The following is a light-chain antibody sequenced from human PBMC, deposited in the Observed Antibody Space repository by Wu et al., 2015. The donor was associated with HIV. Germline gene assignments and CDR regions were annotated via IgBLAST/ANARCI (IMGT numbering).Light chain of an antibody. V-gene: IGKV3-20*01. J-gene: IGKJ1*01. CDR3: QQYGSSTGT. Sequence: EIVLTQSPGTLSLSPGQRATLSCRASLSVSSSYLAWYQQKPGQAPRLLIYAASRRATGIPDRFSGSGSGTDFTLTISRLEPEDFAVYYCQQYGSSTGTFGQGTKVEIK. CDR2: AAS. CDR1: LSVSSSY.